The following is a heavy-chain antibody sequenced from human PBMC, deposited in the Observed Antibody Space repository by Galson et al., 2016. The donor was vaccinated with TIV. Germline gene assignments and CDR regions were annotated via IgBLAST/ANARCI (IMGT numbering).Heavy chain of an antibody. Sequence: SLRLSCAAPGFTFRSYGFHWVRQAPGKGLEWVAFMSDDGTEKYYGDSVRGRFTISRDNSKSTLYLQMGSLRPGDSAVYLCARVYNSYFIDYWGQGTLVTVSS. V-gene: IGHV3-30*03. CDR3: ARVYNSYFIDY. CDR2: MSDDGTEK. D-gene: IGHD3-10*01. CDR1: GFTFRSYG. J-gene: IGHJ4*02.